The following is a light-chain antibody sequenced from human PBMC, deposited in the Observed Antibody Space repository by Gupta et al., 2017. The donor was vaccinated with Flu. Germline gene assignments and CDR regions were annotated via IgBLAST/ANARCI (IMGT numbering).Light chain of an antibody. Sequence: QSVVTQPPSASGTPGQRVTSSCSGTNSNIGSYNVNWYQQLPGTAPKLLIYSNDQRPSGVPDRFSGSKSGTSASLGISGLQSEDEADYHCVAWDDSLNAWVFGGGTKLTVL. CDR2: SND. CDR3: VAWDDSLNAWV. CDR1: NSNIGSYN. J-gene: IGLJ3*02. V-gene: IGLV1-44*01.